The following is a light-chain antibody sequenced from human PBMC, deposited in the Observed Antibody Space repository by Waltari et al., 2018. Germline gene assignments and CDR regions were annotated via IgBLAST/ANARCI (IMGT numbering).Light chain of an antibody. J-gene: IGLJ2*01. CDR2: EVT. Sequence: QSALTQPASVSGSPGQPITISCTGTRRDVGGYYLLSWYQQHPGKAPKFIIYEVTKRPSGVSNRFSGSKSGNTASLTISGLQAEDEADYYCCSFAGSATSVVFGGGTKLTVL. CDR1: RRDVGGYYL. CDR3: CSFAGSATSVV. V-gene: IGLV2-23*02.